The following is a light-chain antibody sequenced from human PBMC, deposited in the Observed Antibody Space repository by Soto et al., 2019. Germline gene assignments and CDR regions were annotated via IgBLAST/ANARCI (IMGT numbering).Light chain of an antibody. J-gene: IGKJ3*01. CDR2: LGS. CDR1: QSLLHSNGYNY. Sequence: DLVMTQSPLSLPVTPGEPASISCRSSQSLLHSNGYNYLDWYLQKPGQSPQLLIYLGSNRASGVPDRFSGSGSGTDFTLKISRVEAEDVGVYYCMQALQTVFGPGTKVDIK. V-gene: IGKV2-28*01. CDR3: MQALQTV.